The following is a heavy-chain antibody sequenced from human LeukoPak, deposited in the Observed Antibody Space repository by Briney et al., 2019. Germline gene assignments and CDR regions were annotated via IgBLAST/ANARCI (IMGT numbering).Heavy chain of an antibody. J-gene: IGHJ5*02. CDR2: MNPNSGNT. CDR1: GYTFTNYE. Sequence: ASVKVSCKASGYTFTNYEINWVRQAPGQGLEWMGWMNPNSGNTGYAQKFQGRVTITTNTSISTAYMELSNLRSEDTAVYYCARALKGNYYSGSGTYRWFAPWGQGTLVTVSS. CDR3: ARALKGNYYSGSGTYRWFAP. D-gene: IGHD3-10*01. V-gene: IGHV1-8*03.